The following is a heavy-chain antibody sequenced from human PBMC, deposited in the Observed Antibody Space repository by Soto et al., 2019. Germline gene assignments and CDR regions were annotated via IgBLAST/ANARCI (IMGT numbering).Heavy chain of an antibody. J-gene: IGHJ6*02. V-gene: IGHV1-3*01. CDR1: GYTFTSYA. Sequence: ASVKVSCKASGYTFTSYAMHWVRQAPGQRLEWMGWINAGNGNTKYSQKFQGRVTITRDTSASTGYMELSSLRSEDTAVYYCASQGGDIVLVPAAHGHYYGMDVWGQGTTVTVSS. CDR3: ASQGGDIVLVPAAHGHYYGMDV. D-gene: IGHD2-2*01. CDR2: INAGNGNT.